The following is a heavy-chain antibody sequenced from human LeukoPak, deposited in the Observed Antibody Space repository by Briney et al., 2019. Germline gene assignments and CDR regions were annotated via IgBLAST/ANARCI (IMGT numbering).Heavy chain of an antibody. CDR3: ATLYGGSLDY. CDR1: GFTLSKFD. V-gene: IGHV3-23*01. Sequence: PGGSLRLSCAASGFTLSKFDMYWVRQAPGKGLECVSVISRSGSGDNTYYADSVKGRFTISRDNAKNTLYLQMNSLRVEDTAVYYCATLYGGSLDYWGQGTLVTVSS. CDR2: ISRSGSGDNT. D-gene: IGHD5-12*01. J-gene: IGHJ4*02.